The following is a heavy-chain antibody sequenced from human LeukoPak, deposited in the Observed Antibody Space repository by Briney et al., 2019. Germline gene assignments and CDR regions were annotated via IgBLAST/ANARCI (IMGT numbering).Heavy chain of an antibody. CDR2: IKSDGST. CDR1: GFTFSSYW. V-gene: IGHV3-74*01. J-gene: IGHJ1*01. Sequence: PGGSLRPSCAASGFTFSSYWMHWVRQAPGKGLVWVSRIKSDGSTRYADSVKGRFTVSRDNAKNTVSLQMNSLRAEDTGVYYCARAPSEIGGYYLGYFRHWGQGTLVIVSS. D-gene: IGHD3-22*01. CDR3: ARAPSEIGGYYLGYFRH.